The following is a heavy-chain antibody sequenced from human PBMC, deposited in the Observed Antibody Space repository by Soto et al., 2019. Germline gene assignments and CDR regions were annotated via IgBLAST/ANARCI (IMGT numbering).Heavy chain of an antibody. CDR1: GGSISSGDYY. J-gene: IGHJ4*02. Sequence: SETLSLTCTVSGGSISSGDYYWSWIRQPPGKGLEWIGYIYYSGSTYYNPSPKSRVTISVDTSKNQFSLKLSSVTAADTAVYYCARDPRIRRGYSYGYFDYCGQGPLVTVSS. CDR2: IYYSGST. D-gene: IGHD5-18*01. V-gene: IGHV4-30-4*01. CDR3: ARDPRIRRGYSYGYFDY.